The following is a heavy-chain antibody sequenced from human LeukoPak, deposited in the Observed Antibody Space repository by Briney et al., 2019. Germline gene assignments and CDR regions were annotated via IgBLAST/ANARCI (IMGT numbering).Heavy chain of an antibody. CDR2: ISTRSSYT. CDR3: ARGEMDYGMDV. CDR1: GFTFSSYE. V-gene: IGHV3-11*05. Sequence: PGGSLRLSCAAFGFTFSSYEMNWIRQTPGKGLQWVSYISTRSSYTNYADSVKGRFTISRDNAKNSLYLEMNSLRAEDTAVYYCARGEMDYGMDVWGQGTTVTVSS. D-gene: IGHD5-24*01. J-gene: IGHJ6*02.